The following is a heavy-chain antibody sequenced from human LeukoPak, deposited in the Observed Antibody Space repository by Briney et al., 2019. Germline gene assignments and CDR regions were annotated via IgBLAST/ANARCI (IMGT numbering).Heavy chain of an antibody. J-gene: IGHJ4*02. CDR1: GFTFDDYS. Sequence: GGSLRLSCAASGFTFDDYSMHWVRQAPGKGLEWVSLISWDGGSTYYADFVKGRFTISRDNSKNTLHLQMNTLTTEDTAVYYCARDKIAAAGTAPIFDYWGQGTLVTVSS. CDR3: ARDKIAAAGTAPIFDY. V-gene: IGHV3-43*01. CDR2: ISWDGGST. D-gene: IGHD6-13*01.